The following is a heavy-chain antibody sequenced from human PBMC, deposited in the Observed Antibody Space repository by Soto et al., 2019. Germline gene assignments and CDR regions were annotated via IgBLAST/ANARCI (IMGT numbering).Heavy chain of an antibody. Sequence: ASVKVSCKASGGTFSSYAISWVRQAPGQGLEWMGGIIPIFGTANYAQKFQGRVTITADESTSTAYMELSSLRSEDTAVYYCAGGGFWSCYYYHFDYWGQGTLVTVSS. D-gene: IGHD3-3*01. CDR1: GGTFSSYA. J-gene: IGHJ4*02. CDR3: AGGGFWSCYYYHFDY. CDR2: IIPIFGTA. V-gene: IGHV1-69*13.